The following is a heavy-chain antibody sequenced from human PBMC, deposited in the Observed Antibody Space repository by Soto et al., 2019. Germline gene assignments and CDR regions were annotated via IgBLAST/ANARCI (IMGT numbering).Heavy chain of an antibody. CDR1: GGSISSGGYS. D-gene: IGHD4-17*01. J-gene: IGHJ6*02. CDR3: ARAHYGDYGYGMDV. V-gene: IGHV4-30-2*01. CDR2: IYHSGST. Sequence: QLQLQESGSGLVKPSQTLSLTCAVSGGSISSGGYSWSWIRQPPGKGLEWIGYIYHSGSTYYNPSLKRRVPLSVDRSKNQFPLKLSSVTAADTAVYYCARAHYGDYGYGMDVWGQGTTVTVSS.